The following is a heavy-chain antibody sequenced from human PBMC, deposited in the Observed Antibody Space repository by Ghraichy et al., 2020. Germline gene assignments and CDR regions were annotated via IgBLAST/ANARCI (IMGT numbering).Heavy chain of an antibody. Sequence: GGSLRLSCAASGFTFSSYSMNWVRQAPGKGLEWVSYISSSSSTIYYADSVKGRFTISRDNAKNSLYLQMNSLRDEDTAVYYCARDGGSSSTYYYYYYMDVWGKGTTVTVSS. CDR2: ISSSSSTI. V-gene: IGHV3-48*02. J-gene: IGHJ6*03. CDR3: ARDGGSSSTYYYYYYMDV. CDR1: GFTFSSYS. D-gene: IGHD6-13*01.